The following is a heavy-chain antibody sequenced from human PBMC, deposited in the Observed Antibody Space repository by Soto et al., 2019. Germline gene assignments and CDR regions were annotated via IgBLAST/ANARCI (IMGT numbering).Heavy chain of an antibody. CDR1: GGSISSSSYY. CDR2: IYYSGST. D-gene: IGHD1-26*01. J-gene: IGHJ4*02. V-gene: IGHV4-39*01. CDR3: ARLPSSGSYPYYFDY. Sequence: SETLSLTCSVSGGSISSSSYYWGWIRQPPGKGLEWIGSIYYSGSTNYNPSLKSRVTLSVDTSKNHFSLKLSSVTAADTAVYYCARLPSSGSYPYYFDYWGQGTLVTVS.